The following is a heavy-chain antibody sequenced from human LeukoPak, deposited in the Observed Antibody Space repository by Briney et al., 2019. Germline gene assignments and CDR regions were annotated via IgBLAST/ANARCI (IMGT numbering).Heavy chain of an antibody. CDR1: GFTVSSNY. Sequence: GGSLRLSCAASGFTVSSNYMSWVRQAPGKGLEWVSVIYSGGGTYYADSVKGRFTISRDNSKNTLYLQMNSLRAEDTAVYYCAREGSSGYYPMRGYYFDYWGQGTLVTVSS. CDR3: AREGSSGYYPMRGYYFDY. D-gene: IGHD3-22*01. V-gene: IGHV3-53*01. CDR2: IYSGGGT. J-gene: IGHJ4*02.